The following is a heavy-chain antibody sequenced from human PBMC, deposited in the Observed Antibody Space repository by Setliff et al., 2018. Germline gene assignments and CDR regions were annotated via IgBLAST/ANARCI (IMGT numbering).Heavy chain of an antibody. V-gene: IGHV4-4*08. CDR2: LYTSGST. CDR1: GASISSHA. Sequence: SETLSLTCNVSGASISSHAWSWIRQPPGKRLEYIGYLYTSGSTNYNPSLKSRVTMSVDTSKNQLSLKLTFVTAADTAKYYCARLIGYSYGYYYHYVDVWGKGTTVTVSS. CDR3: ARLIGYSYGYYYHYVDV. D-gene: IGHD5-18*01. J-gene: IGHJ6*03.